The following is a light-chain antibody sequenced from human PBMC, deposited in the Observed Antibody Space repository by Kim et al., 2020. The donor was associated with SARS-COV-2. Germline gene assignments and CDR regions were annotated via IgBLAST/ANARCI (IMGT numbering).Light chain of an antibody. CDR3: SAWDSSLNAWV. V-gene: IGLV10-54*04. CDR2: TTN. J-gene: IGLJ3*02. CDR1: KNNVGNYG. Sequence: QTATLTCTGNKNNVGNYGAAWLQQHQGHPPTLLSYTTNNRPSAISERFSASRSGNTASLTISGLQPEDEADYYCSAWDSSLNAWVFGGGTKLTVL.